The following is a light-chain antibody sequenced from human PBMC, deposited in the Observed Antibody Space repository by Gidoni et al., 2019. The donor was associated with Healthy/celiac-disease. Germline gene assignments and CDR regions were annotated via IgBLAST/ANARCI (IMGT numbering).Light chain of an antibody. CDR1: QSLLHSNGYNY. CDR3: MQALQTPLT. Sequence: DIVMTQSPLSLPVTPGEPASISCRSSQSLLHSNGYNYLDWYLQKPGQYPHLLIYLGSNRASGVPDRFSGSGSGTDFTLKISRVEAEDVGVYYCMQALQTPLTFGGGTKVEIK. V-gene: IGKV2-28*01. CDR2: LGS. J-gene: IGKJ4*01.